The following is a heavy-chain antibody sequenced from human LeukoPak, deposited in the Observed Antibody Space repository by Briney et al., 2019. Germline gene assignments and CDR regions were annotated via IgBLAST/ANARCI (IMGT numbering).Heavy chain of an antibody. CDR3: ASNGIGTTYDAFGI. CDR2: TYFRSKWYN. J-gene: IGHJ3*02. CDR1: GDSVSSNSAA. Sequence: SQTLSLTFAISGDSVSSNSAAWNWIRQSPSRGLEWLGSTYFRSKWYNDYVVSVKGRIIINADTSKNHFSLQLNSVTPEDTAVYFCASNGIGTTYDAFGIWGQGTMVTVSS. D-gene: IGHD1-1*01. V-gene: IGHV6-1*01.